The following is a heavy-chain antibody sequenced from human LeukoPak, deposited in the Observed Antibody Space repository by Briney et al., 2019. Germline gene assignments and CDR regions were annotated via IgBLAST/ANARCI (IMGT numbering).Heavy chain of an antibody. D-gene: IGHD6-19*01. CDR2: FDPEDGET. CDR3: ATDSQWLVPFTY. Sequence: ASVKVSCKVSGYTLTELSRHWVRQAPGKGLEWMGGFDPEDGETIYAQKFQGRVTMTEDTSTDTAYMELSSLRPEDTAVYYCATDSQWLVPFTYWGQGTLVTVSS. J-gene: IGHJ4*02. V-gene: IGHV1-24*01. CDR1: GYTLTELS.